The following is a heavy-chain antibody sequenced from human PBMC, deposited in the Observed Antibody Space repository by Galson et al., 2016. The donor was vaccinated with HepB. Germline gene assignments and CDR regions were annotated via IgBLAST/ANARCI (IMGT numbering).Heavy chain of an antibody. V-gene: IGHV1-69*06. Sequence: SVKVSCKASGGTFSSYAISWVRQAPGQGLEWMGGIIPIFGTANYAQKFQGRITITADNSTSTAYMELSSLRSEDTAVYYCARTSYYGSGNYLDYWGQGTLVTGSS. CDR3: ARTSYYGSGNYLDY. J-gene: IGHJ4*02. CDR1: GGTFSSYA. CDR2: IIPIFGTA. D-gene: IGHD3-10*01.